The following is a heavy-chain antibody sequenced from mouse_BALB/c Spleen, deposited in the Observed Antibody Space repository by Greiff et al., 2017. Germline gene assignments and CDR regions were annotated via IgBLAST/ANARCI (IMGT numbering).Heavy chain of an antibody. CDR3: ARDSSEAMDY. CDR2: ISDGGSYT. Sequence: EVKLVESGGGLVKPGGSLKLSCAASGFTFSDYYMYWVRQTPEKRLEWVATISDGGSYTYYPDSVKGRFTISRDNAKNNLYLQMSSLKSEDTAMYYCARDSSEAMDYWGQGTSVTVSS. V-gene: IGHV5-4*02. D-gene: IGHD3-1*01. CDR1: GFTFSDYY. J-gene: IGHJ4*01.